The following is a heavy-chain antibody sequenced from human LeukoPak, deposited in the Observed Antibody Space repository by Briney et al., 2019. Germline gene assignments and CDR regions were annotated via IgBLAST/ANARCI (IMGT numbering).Heavy chain of an antibody. Sequence: GGSLRHSCAGSGFTFSDHYIDWVRQAPGKGLEWVGRIRNKVNSYTTEYAASVIGRFTFSRDDSKNSLYLKMNSLKTEDTAVYYCARAARAIYYYDSSDYFSGDAFDIWGQGTMVTVSS. CDR3: ARAARAIYYYDSSDYFSGDAFDI. D-gene: IGHD3-22*01. J-gene: IGHJ3*02. CDR2: IRNKVNSYTT. V-gene: IGHV3-72*01. CDR1: GFTFSDHY.